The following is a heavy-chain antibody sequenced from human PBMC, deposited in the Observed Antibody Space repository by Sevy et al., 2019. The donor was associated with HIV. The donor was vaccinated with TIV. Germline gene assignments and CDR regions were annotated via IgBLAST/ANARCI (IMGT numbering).Heavy chain of an antibody. J-gene: IGHJ4*02. CDR1: GYTFTGYY. CDR3: ARDNSSGWEIFDY. Sequence: ASVKVSCKASGYTFTGYYMHWVRQAPGQGLEWMGWINPNSGGTNYAQKFQGRVTMTRDTSISTAYMELSRLRSDDTAGYYCARDNSSGWEIFDYWGQGTLVTVSS. CDR2: INPNSGGT. D-gene: IGHD6-19*01. V-gene: IGHV1-2*02.